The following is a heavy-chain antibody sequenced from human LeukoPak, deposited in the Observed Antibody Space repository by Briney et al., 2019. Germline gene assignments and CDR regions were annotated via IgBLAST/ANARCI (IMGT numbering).Heavy chain of an antibody. CDR3: AREAGSGWYYFDY. D-gene: IGHD6-19*01. J-gene: IGHJ4*02. CDR2: IIPIFGTA. Sequence: SVKVSCKASGGTFSSYAISWVRQAPGQGLEWMGRIIPIFGTANYAQKFQGRVTITTDESTSTAYMELSSLRSEDTAVYYCAREAGSGWYYFDYWGQGTLVTVSS. CDR1: GGTFSSYA. V-gene: IGHV1-69*05.